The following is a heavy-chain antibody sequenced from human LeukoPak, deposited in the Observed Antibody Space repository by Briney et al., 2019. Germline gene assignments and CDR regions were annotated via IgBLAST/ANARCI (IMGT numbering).Heavy chain of an antibody. CDR1: GGSISIGGYY. J-gene: IGHJ3*02. V-gene: IGHV4-31*03. CDR2: IFYNGNT. D-gene: IGHD3-10*01. CDR3: VRNFDSYNAFDI. Sequence: PSQTLSLTCTVSGGSISIGGYYWSWIRQHPGKGLEWIGYIFYNGNTYYNPSLKSRLTISGDIAESQFSLKLTSVTAADTAVYFCVRNFDSYNAFDIWGQGTMVTVSS.